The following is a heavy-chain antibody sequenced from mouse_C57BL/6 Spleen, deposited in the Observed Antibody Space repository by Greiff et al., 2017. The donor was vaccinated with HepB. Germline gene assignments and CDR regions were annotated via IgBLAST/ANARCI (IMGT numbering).Heavy chain of an antibody. Sequence: EVQLQQSGPVLVKPGASVKMSCKASGYTFTDYYMNWVKQSHGKSLEWIGAINPYNGGTSYNQKFKGKATLTVDKSSSTAYMELNSLTSGDSAGYYCAGSDDRFDNGSSYDWYFDVWGTGTTVTVSS. CDR1: GYTFTDYY. CDR3: AGSDDRFDNGSSYDWYFDV. V-gene: IGHV1-19*01. J-gene: IGHJ1*03. D-gene: IGHD1-1*01. CDR2: INPYNGGT.